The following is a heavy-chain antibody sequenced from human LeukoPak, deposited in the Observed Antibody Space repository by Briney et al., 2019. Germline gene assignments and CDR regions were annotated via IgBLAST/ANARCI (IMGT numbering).Heavy chain of an antibody. Sequence: ASVKVSCKASGYTFTSYDINWVRQATGQGLEWMGWMNPNSGNTGYAQKFQGRVTMTRNTSISTAYMELSSLRSEDTAVYYRARWDLYDYGDYADYWGQGTLVTVSS. D-gene: IGHD4-17*01. CDR3: ARWDLYDYGDYADY. CDR1: GYTFTSYD. J-gene: IGHJ4*02. V-gene: IGHV1-8*01. CDR2: MNPNSGNT.